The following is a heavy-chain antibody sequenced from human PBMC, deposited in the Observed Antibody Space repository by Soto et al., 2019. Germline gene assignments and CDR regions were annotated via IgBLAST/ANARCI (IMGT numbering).Heavy chain of an antibody. V-gene: IGHV4-4*02. CDR2: IYHSGSA. CDR3: ARYNAASGTYYFDY. J-gene: IGHJ4*02. D-gene: IGHD6-13*01. Sequence: QVELQESGPGLVKPSGTLSLTCAVSGDSVSSRFWWSWVRQSPGKGLEWIGEIYHSGSANYNPSLKSRVTMSVDNSKNQFSLKLNSVTAADMAVYYCARYNAASGTYYFDYWGQGTLVTVSS. CDR1: GDSVSSRFW.